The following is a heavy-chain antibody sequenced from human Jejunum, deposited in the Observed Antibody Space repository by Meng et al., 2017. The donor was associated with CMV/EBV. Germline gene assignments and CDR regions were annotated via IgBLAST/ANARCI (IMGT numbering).Heavy chain of an antibody. CDR1: FTTYG. Sequence: FTTYGMYWVRQAPGKGLEWVAFIAYAESNKQYADSMKGRVTISRDNSKNTLYLQMNSLRVEDTAVYYCAKDGLSYCGGDCYHYSHYWGQGTLVTVSS. J-gene: IGHJ4*02. V-gene: IGHV3-30*02. CDR3: AKDGLSYCGGDCYHYSHY. D-gene: IGHD2-21*01. CDR2: IAYAESNK.